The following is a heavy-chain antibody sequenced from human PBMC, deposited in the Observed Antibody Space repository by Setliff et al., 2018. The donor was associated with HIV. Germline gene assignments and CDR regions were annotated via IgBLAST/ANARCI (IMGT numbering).Heavy chain of an antibody. J-gene: IGHJ2*01. V-gene: IGHV3-48*03. CDR2: ISSSGVM. CDR1: GFAFSTFD. CDR3: AKKVAGVNWYFDL. Sequence: GSLRLSCAAYGFAFSTFDMNWVRQAPGKGLEWISYISSSGVMYYADSVRGRFTISRDNGKNSLYLQMNSLKAEDTAFYYCAKKVAGVNWYFDLWGRGTLVTVSS. D-gene: IGHD6-19*01.